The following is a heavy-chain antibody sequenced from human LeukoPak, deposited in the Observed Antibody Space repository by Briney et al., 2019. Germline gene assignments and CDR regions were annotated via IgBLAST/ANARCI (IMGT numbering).Heavy chain of an antibody. CDR2: VYPDDSDT. Sequence: GESLKISCKTSGYSFTRYWIAWVRQTPGKGLEWMGIVYPDDSDTRYSPAFQGQVTISADKSISTAYLQWSSLKASDTAMYYCARLGFGWFGGSNPNYFDYWGQGTLVTVSS. J-gene: IGHJ4*02. D-gene: IGHD3-10*01. CDR1: GYSFTRYW. CDR3: ARLGFGWFGGSNPNYFDY. V-gene: IGHV5-51*01.